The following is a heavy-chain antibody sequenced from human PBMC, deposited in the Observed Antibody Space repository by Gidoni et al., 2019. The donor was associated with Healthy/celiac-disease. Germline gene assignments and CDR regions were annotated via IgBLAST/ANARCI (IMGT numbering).Heavy chain of an antibody. CDR3: ARHSIQQSNPYYFDY. CDR1: GCAIISSSYY. J-gene: IGHJ4*02. Sequence: QLQLQESGPGLVKPSETLSLTCTVTGCAIISSSYYWGWIRQPPGKGLEWIGCIYFSGSTDYNPALKSRVTISVDTSKNQFSLKLSSVTAADTAVYYCARHSIQQSNPYYFDYWGQGTLVTVSS. D-gene: IGHD4-4*01. V-gene: IGHV4-39*01. CDR2: IYFSGST.